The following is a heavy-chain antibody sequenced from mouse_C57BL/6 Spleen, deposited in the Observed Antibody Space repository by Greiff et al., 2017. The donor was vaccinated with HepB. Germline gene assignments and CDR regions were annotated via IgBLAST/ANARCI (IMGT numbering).Heavy chain of an antibody. J-gene: IGHJ1*03. CDR1: GFTFSDYG. V-gene: IGHV5-17*01. CDR2: ISSGSSTI. CDR3: ANIYDGYYWYFDV. Sequence: EVQLVESGGGLVKPGGSLKLSCAASGFTFSDYGMHWVRQAPEKGLEWVAYISSGSSTIYYADTVKGRFTISRDNAKNTLFLQMTSLRSEDTAMYYCANIYDGYYWYFDVWGTGTTVTVSS. D-gene: IGHD2-3*01.